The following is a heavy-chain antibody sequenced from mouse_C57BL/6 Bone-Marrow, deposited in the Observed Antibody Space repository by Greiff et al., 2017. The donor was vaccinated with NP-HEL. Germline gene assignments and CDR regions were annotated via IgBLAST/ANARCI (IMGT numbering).Heavy chain of an antibody. CDR2: INPSNGGT. V-gene: IGHV1-53*01. CDR1: GYTFTSYW. CDR3: AIYDGGYYAMDY. J-gene: IGHJ4*01. Sequence: QVHVKQPGTELVKPGASVKLSCKASGYTFTSYWMHWVKQRPGQGLEWIGNINPSNGGTNYNEKFKSKATLTVDKSSSTAYMQLSSLTSEDSAVYYCAIYDGGYYAMDYWGQGTSVTVSS. D-gene: IGHD1-1*01.